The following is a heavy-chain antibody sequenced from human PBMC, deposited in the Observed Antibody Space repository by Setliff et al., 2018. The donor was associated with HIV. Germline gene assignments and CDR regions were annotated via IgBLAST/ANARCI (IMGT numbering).Heavy chain of an antibody. J-gene: IGHJ4*02. Sequence: SETLSLTCTVSGGSISSGSYYWSWIRQPAGKGLEWIGRIYTSGSTNYNPSLKSRVTISVDTSKNQFSLKLSSVTAADTAVYYCARGLPSVWGQGTLVTVS. CDR2: IYTSGST. CDR1: GGSISSGSYY. CDR3: ARGLPSV. V-gene: IGHV4-61*02.